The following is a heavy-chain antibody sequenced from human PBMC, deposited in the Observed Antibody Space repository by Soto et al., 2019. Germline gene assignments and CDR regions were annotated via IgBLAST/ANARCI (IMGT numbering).Heavy chain of an antibody. V-gene: IGHV3-23*01. CDR2: ISDSGEHT. CDR3: ANGYCSGGTCYSVHRNWFDP. Sequence: EVQLLESGGGLVQPGGSLRLSCAASGFTFSSYAMSWVRQAPGKGLEWVSAISDSGEHTYYADSVKGRFTISRDNSKNTRYLQMNSLRAEDTAVYYCANGYCSGGTCYSVHRNWFDPWGQGTLVTVSS. D-gene: IGHD2-15*01. CDR1: GFTFSSYA. J-gene: IGHJ5*02.